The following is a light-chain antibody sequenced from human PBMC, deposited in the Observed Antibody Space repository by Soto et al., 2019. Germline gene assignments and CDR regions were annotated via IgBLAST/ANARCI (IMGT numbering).Light chain of an antibody. CDR1: QSVSSSY. V-gene: IGKV3-20*01. CDR3: QQYGSSPPSWT. J-gene: IGKJ1*01. CDR2: GAF. Sequence: EVVLTQSPDTLSLSPGERATLSCRASQSVSSSYLAWYQQKPGQAPRLLIYGAFSRATSIPDRFSGSGSGTEFTLTITRLEPEDFAVYYCQQYGSSPPSWTFGQGTKVDIK.